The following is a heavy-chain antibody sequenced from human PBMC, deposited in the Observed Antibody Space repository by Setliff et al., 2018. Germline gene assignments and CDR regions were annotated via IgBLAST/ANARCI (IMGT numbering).Heavy chain of an antibody. V-gene: IGHV3-53*01. Sequence: GGSLRLSCAASGFTVSSSYMSWVRQAPGKGLEWVSIIYSGGSTIYYADSVKGRFTISRDNAKNSLYLQMNSLGVEDTAVFYCARLSGQLGQTRSNYYYYYMDVWGKGTTVTVSS. CDR3: ARLSGQLGQTRSNYYYYYMDV. D-gene: IGHD6-6*01. CDR1: GFTVSSSY. J-gene: IGHJ6*03. CDR2: IYSGGSTI.